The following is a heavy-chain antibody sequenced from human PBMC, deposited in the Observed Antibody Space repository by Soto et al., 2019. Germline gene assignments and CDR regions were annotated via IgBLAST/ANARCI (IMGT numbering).Heavy chain of an antibody. V-gene: IGHV4-30-4*01. CDR2: ISNSGST. CDR1: GGSVTSDEDY. CDR3: ATESGSTYGYFDH. Sequence: SETLSLTCTVSGGSVTSDEDYWTWIRQSPGKGLEWIGYISNSGSTGCNPSLKTRLSMSVDRSKNQFTPRLTSVTAADTAVYFCATESGSTYGYFDHWGQGTQVTVSS. D-gene: IGHD5-18*01. J-gene: IGHJ4*02.